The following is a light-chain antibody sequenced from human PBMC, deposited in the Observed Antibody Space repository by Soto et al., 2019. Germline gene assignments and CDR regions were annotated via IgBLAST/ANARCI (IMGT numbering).Light chain of an antibody. CDR1: SSNLGAAFA. V-gene: IGLV1-40*01. J-gene: IGLJ2*01. Sequence: QSALTQPASVSGSPGQSITISCTGTSSNLGAAFAVQWYQQLPGAAPKLLIYYNNNRPSGVPDRFSGSKSGTSAFLAITGLQADDEADYYCQSYDSSLSGHVVFGGGTKLTVL. CDR2: YNN. CDR3: QSYDSSLSGHVV.